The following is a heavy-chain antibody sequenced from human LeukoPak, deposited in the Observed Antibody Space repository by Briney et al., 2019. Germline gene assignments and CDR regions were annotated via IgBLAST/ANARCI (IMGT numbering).Heavy chain of an antibody. CDR2: ISSSGSTM. CDR1: GFTFSDYY. V-gene: IGHV3-11*04. D-gene: IGHD3-10*01. Sequence: GGSLRLSCAASGFTFSDYYMSWIRQAPGKGLEWVSYISSSGSTMYYAGSVKGRFTISRDNAKNSLYLQMNSLRAEDTAVYYCARTVGDVLLWFGELYYYYYYMDVWGKGTTVTVSS. CDR3: ARTVGDVLLWFGELYYYYYYMDV. J-gene: IGHJ6*03.